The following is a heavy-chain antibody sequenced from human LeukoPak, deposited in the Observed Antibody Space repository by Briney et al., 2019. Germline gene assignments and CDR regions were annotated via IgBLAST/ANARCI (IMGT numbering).Heavy chain of an antibody. CDR2: IYYSGST. V-gene: IGHV4-59*12. CDR1: GGSINSYY. D-gene: IGHD2-2*01. J-gene: IGHJ6*03. Sequence: SETLSLTCTVSGGSINSYYWSWIRQPPGKGLEWIGYIYYSGSTNYNPSLKSRVSISLDTSKNQFSLKLSSVTAADTAVYYCARWGMYCSSTSCYGFDYYYYYMDVWGKGTTVTISS. CDR3: ARWGMYCSSTSCYGFDYYYYYMDV.